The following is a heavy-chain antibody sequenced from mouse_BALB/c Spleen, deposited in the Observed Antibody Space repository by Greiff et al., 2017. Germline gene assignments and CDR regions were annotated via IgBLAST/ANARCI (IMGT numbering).Heavy chain of an antibody. Sequence: VQLQQSGAELARPGASVKMSCKASGYTFTSYTMHWVKQRPGQGLEWIGYINPSSGYTNYNQKFKDKATLTADKSSSTAYMQLSSLTSEDSAVYYCATATKGYAMDDWGQGTAVTVSS. CDR1: GYTFTSYT. V-gene: IGHV1-4*01. CDR3: ATATKGYAMDD. J-gene: IGHJ4*01. CDR2: INPSSGYT.